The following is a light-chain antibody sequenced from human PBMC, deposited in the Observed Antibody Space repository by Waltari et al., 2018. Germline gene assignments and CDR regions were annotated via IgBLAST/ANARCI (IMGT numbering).Light chain of an antibody. CDR3: QQYGTSVT. CDR1: QSVLYNSNNKNY. J-gene: IGKJ4*01. CDR2: GAS. Sequence: DIVMTQSPDSLAVSLGERATINCKSSQSVLYNSNNKNYLGWYQQKPGQPASLLIFGASTRASGGPDRFSGSGFGTEFTLTISRLEPEDFAVYYCQQYGTSVTFGRANKLE. V-gene: IGKV4-1*01.